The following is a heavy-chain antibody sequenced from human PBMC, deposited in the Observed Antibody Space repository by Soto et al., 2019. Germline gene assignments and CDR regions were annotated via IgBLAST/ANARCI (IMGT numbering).Heavy chain of an antibody. CDR2: IIPISGTT. D-gene: IGHD3-10*01. J-gene: IGHJ4*02. CDR1: GGTFSSDA. Sequence: QVQLVQSGAEVKKPGSSVKVSCKASGGTFSSDAIIWVRQAPGRGLEWMGGIIPISGTTNYAQKFQGRVTITADESTSTVYMELCSLRSEDTAVYYCARDAGDMVRGVMGFFDYWGQGTLVTVSS. CDR3: ARDAGDMVRGVMGFFDY. V-gene: IGHV1-69*01.